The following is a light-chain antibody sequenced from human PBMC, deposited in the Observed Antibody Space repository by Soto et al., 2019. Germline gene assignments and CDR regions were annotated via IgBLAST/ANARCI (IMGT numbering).Light chain of an antibody. Sequence: DVRMTHSPSSLSASVGAQITITCRASRTINTYLNWFQQKPGEPPRLLIYGASTLHDGVPSRFSGSGSGADFTLTISGLQPEDFASYHCQQTYSDISFGGGTKVDIK. V-gene: IGKV1-39*01. CDR1: RTINTY. J-gene: IGKJ4*01. CDR3: QQTYSDIS. CDR2: GAS.